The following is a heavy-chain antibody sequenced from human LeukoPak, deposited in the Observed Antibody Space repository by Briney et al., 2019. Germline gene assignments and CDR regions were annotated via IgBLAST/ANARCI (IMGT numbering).Heavy chain of an antibody. CDR1: GFTFSNYW. CDR2: IKQDGSEK. V-gene: IGHV3-7*02. CDR3: IVSMRGGPFDY. Sequence: GGSLRLSCTASGFTFSNYWMSWVRQAPGKGLARVADIKQDGSEKSYEDSVKGRFTISRDNAKNSLYLQMNSLRDEDTAVYYCIVSMRGGPFDYWGQGALVTVSS. J-gene: IGHJ4*02. D-gene: IGHD1-26*01.